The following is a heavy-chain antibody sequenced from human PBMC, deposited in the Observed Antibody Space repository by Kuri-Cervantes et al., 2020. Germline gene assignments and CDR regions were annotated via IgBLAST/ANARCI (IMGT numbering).Heavy chain of an antibody. Sequence: GSLRLSCTVSGGSVSSDSYYWSWIRQPPGKGLEWIGYINYSGTTNYNPSLKSRLTMSGDTSKNQFPLKLSSVTAADTAVYYCARDRLPALWGQGTLVTVSS. J-gene: IGHJ4*02. CDR1: GGSVSSDSYY. D-gene: IGHD2-2*01. V-gene: IGHV4-61*01. CDR2: INYSGTT. CDR3: ARDRLPAL.